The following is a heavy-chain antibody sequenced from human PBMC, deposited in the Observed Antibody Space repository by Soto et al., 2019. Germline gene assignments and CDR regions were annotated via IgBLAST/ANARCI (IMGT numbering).Heavy chain of an antibody. CDR3: ARAMCFGGSCYLEV. D-gene: IGHD2-15*01. Sequence: QVQLVQSGAEVKKPGSSVKVSCKASGGTFSTYTISWVRQAPGQGLEWMGRIAPIINIPDYSQKFQGRVTITADKSTTTAYMELSSLRSEDTAVYYCARAMCFGGSCYLEVWGQGPLVTVSS. J-gene: IGHJ4*02. CDR2: IAPIINIP. CDR1: GGTFSTYT. V-gene: IGHV1-69*02.